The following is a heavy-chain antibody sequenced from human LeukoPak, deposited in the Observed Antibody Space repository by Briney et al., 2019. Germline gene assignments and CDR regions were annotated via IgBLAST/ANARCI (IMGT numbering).Heavy chain of an antibody. CDR1: GFTFSSYA. D-gene: IGHD3-10*01. J-gene: IGHJ4*02. Sequence: PGGSLRLSCAASGFTFSSYAMSWVRQAPGKGLEWVSAISGSGGSTYYADSVKGRFTISRDNSKNTLYLQMNSLRAEDTAVHYCAKDDRSGSLYYFDYWGQGTLVTVSS. V-gene: IGHV3-23*01. CDR2: ISGSGGST. CDR3: AKDDRSGSLYYFDY.